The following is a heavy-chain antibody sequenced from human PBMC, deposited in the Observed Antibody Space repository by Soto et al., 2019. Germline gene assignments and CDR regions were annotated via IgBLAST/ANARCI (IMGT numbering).Heavy chain of an antibody. D-gene: IGHD3-22*01. CDR3: ARVGVTYLYDGSGYRTPFHYGMDV. J-gene: IGHJ6*01. CDR2: IIPIFGTA. Sequence: ASVKVSCKASGGTFSSYAISWVRQAPGQGLEWMGGIIPIFGTANYAQKFQGRVTITADKSTSTAYMELSSLRSEDTAVYYCARVGVTYLYDGSGYRTPFHYGMDVWRQESTVTVAS. V-gene: IGHV1-69*06. CDR1: GGTFSSYA.